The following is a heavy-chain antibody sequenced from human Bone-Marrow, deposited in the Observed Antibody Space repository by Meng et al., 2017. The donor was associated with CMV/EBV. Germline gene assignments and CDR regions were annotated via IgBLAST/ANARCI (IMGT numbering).Heavy chain of an antibody. J-gene: IGHJ6*02. CDR3: AKMMGVVPHYYYGMDI. CDR1: GFTFSSYG. V-gene: IGHV3-30*02. CDR2: IRYDGSNK. Sequence: GESLKISCAASGFTFSSYGMHWVRQAPGKGLEWVAFIRYDGSNKYYADSVKGRFTISRDNSKNTLYLQMNSLRAEDTAVYYCAKMMGVVPHYYYGMDIWGQG. D-gene: IGHD2-2*01.